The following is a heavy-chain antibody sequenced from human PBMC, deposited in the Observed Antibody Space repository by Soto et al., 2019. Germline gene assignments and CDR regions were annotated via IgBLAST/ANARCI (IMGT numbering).Heavy chain of an antibody. CDR1: GYTFTSYG. D-gene: IGHD6-6*01. CDR2: ISAYNGNT. Sequence: QVQLVQSGAEVKKPGASVKVSCKASGYTFTSYGISWVRQAPGQGLEWMGWISAYNGNTNYAQKLQGRVTMTTDTSTSTAYMELGSLRSDDTAVYYCARDRGGGIAARPERPYYYYGMDVWGQGTTVTVSS. V-gene: IGHV1-18*01. CDR3: ARDRGGGIAARPERPYYYYGMDV. J-gene: IGHJ6*02.